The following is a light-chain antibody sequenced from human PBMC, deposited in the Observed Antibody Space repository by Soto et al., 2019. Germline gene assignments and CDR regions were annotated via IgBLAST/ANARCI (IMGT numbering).Light chain of an antibody. J-gene: IGKJ4*01. CDR3: QKYNSAPHT. CDR2: AAS. CDR1: KGISNY. V-gene: IGKV1-27*01. Sequence: DIQVPQYTSTLPASVRPRVNIKCRASKGISNYLAWYQQKPGKVPKLLIYAASTMQSGVPSRFSGSGSGTDFTLTISSLQPEDVATYYCQKYNSAPHTFGGGTKVDIK.